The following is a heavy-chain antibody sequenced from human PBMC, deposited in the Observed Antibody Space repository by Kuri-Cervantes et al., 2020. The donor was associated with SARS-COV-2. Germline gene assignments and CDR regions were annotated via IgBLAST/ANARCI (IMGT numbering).Heavy chain of an antibody. J-gene: IGHJ5*02. V-gene: IGHV3-30*18. Sequence: GGSLRLSCAASGFTFSSYGMHWVRQAPGKGLEWVAVISYDGSNKYYADSVKGRFTISRDNSKNTLYLQMNSLRAEDMAVYYCAKSSGTADGGFDPWGQGTLVTVSS. D-gene: IGHD6-19*01. CDR3: AKSSGTADGGFDP. CDR2: ISYDGSNK. CDR1: GFTFSSYG.